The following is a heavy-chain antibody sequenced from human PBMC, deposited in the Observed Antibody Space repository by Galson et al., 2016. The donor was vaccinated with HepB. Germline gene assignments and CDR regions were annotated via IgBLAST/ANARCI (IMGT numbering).Heavy chain of an antibody. CDR2: IYPGDSHT. D-gene: IGHD2-21*01. CDR1: GYSFPSYW. Sequence: QSGAEVKKPGESLKISCKGSGYSFPSYWVAWVRQVPGKGLEWMGLIYPGDSHTTYSPSFQGQVTISADKVLATAYLQWSSLKASDSAMYYCAGGKRRASVGFENFQFWGQGTLVTVSS. V-gene: IGHV5-51*01. CDR3: AGGKRRASVGFENFQF. J-gene: IGHJ1*01.